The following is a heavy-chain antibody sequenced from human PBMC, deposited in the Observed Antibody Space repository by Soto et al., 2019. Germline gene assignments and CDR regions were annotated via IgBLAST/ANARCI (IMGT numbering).Heavy chain of an antibody. CDR3: ARLGPAGYNTY. CDR1: GGSISSYY. Sequence: SETLSLTCTVSGGSISSYYWSWIRQPPGKGLEWIGYIYYSGNTNYNPSLKSRVTISADTSKNQFSLKLSSVTAADTAVYYCARLGPAGYNTYWGQGTLVTVSS. D-gene: IGHD5-12*01. V-gene: IGHV4-59*12. CDR2: IYYSGNT. J-gene: IGHJ4*02.